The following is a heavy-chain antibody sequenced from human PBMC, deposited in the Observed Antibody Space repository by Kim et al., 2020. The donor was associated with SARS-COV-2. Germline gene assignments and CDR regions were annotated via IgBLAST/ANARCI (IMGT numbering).Heavy chain of an antibody. CDR3: ARAVINSNLTPFDY. J-gene: IGHJ4*02. D-gene: IGHD2-21*01. Sequence: NPSIKTTVTITVAPPKNQFTLKLSSVTAADTAVYYCARAVINSNLTPFDYWGQGILVTVSS. V-gene: IGHV4-59*01.